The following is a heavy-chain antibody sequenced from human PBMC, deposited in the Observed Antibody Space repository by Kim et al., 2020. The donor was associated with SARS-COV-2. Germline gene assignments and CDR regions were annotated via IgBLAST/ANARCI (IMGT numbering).Heavy chain of an antibody. J-gene: IGHJ6*02. D-gene: IGHD5-18*01. CDR1: GFTFSSYG. CDR2: ISYDGSNK. CDR3: AKDFKDSYGYYFYYYYGMDV. Sequence: GGSLRLSCAASGFTFSSYGMHWVRQAPGKGLEWVAVISYDGSNKYYADSVKGRFTISRDNSKNTLYLQMNSLRAEDTAVYYCAKDFKDSYGYYFYYYYGMDVWGQGTTVTVSS. V-gene: IGHV3-30*18.